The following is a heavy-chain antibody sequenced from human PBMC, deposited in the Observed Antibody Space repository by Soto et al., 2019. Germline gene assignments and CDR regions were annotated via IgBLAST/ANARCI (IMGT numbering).Heavy chain of an antibody. V-gene: IGHV1-18*01. CDR2: ISAYNGNT. J-gene: IGHJ4*02. CDR1: GYTFTSYG. CDR3: ARETLLSNYYDSSGYYSDY. Sequence: QVQLVQSGAEVKKPGASVKVSCKASGYTFTSYGISWVRQAPGQGLEWIGWISAYNGNTNYAQKLQGRVTMTTDTSTSTAYMELRSLRSDDTAVYYCARETLLSNYYDSSGYYSDYWGQGTLVTVSS. D-gene: IGHD3-22*01.